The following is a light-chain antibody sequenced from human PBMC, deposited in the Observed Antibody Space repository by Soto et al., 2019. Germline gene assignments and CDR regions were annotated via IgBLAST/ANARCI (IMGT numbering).Light chain of an antibody. V-gene: IGLV3-1*01. Sequence: SYELTQPTSMSVSPGQTASITCSGDKLGDKFAFWYQQKPRQSPVLVIYQDTKRPSGIPERFSGSNSGNTATLTISGTQAMDEAYYYCQAWDSSTAVFGGGTKLTVL. CDR3: QAWDSSTAV. CDR2: QDT. J-gene: IGLJ2*01. CDR1: KLGDKF.